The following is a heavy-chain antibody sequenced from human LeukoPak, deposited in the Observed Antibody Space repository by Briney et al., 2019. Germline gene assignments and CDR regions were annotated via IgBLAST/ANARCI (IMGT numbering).Heavy chain of an antibody. Sequence: PGGSLRLSCAASGFTFSSYGMHWVRQAPGKGLEWVAVISYDGSNKYYADSVKGRFTISRDNSKNTLYLQMNSLRAEDTAVYYCATPYYYDSTGPGYWGQGTLVTVSS. J-gene: IGHJ4*02. V-gene: IGHV3-30*03. CDR2: ISYDGSNK. CDR1: GFTFSSYG. CDR3: ATPYYYDSTGPGY. D-gene: IGHD3-22*01.